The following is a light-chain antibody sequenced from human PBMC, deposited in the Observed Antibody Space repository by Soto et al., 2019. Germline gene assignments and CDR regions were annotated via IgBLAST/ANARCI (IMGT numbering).Light chain of an antibody. Sequence: DIQMTQSPSSLSASVGDRVTISCRASQSISTYLNWYQQKPGTAPRLLIYRASSVKSGVPPRFSGSGSERDFTLTISSLRPDDIATYFCQQSYSSPPWTFGQGTRVEVK. V-gene: IGKV1-39*01. CDR3: QQSYSSPPWT. CDR2: RAS. CDR1: QSISTY. J-gene: IGKJ1*01.